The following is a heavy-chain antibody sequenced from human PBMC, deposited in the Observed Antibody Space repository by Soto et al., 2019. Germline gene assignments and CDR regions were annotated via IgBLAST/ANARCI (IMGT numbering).Heavy chain of an antibody. Sequence: GSLRLSCAASGFTFSSYGMHWVRQAPGKGLEWVAVISYDGSNKYYADSVKGRFTISRDNSKNTLYLQMNSLRAEDTAVYYCAKGPARVYYYYYGMDVWGQGTTVTVSS. CDR2: ISYDGSNK. V-gene: IGHV3-30*18. CDR1: GFTFSSYG. CDR3: AKGPARVYYYYYGMDV. D-gene: IGHD2-15*01. J-gene: IGHJ6*02.